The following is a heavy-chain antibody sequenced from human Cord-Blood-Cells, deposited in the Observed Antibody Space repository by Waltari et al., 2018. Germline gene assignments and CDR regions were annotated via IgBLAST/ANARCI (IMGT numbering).Heavy chain of an antibody. D-gene: IGHD3-10*01. CDR2: IKQDGSEK. V-gene: IGHV3-7*01. J-gene: IGHJ4*02. Sequence: EVQLVESGGGLVQPGGSLRLSCAASGFTFSSYWMSWVRQAPGKGGEWVANIKQDGSEKDYVDSVKGRFTISRDNAKNSLYLQMNSLRAEDTAVYYCARDPEDGSCDYWGQGTLVTVSS. CDR3: ARDPEDGSCDY. CDR1: GFTFSSYW.